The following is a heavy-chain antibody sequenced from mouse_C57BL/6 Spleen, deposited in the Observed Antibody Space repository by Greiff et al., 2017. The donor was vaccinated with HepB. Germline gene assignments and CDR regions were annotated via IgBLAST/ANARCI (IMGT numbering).Heavy chain of an antibody. CDR2: IDPSDSYT. V-gene: IGHV1-50*01. D-gene: IGHD1-1*01. Sequence: QVQLQQPGAELVKPGASVKLSCKASGYTFTSYWMQWVKQRPGQGLEWIGEIDPSDSYTNYNQKFKGKATLTVDTSSSTAYMQLSSLTSEDSAVYYCARRITTVVGVDYWGQGTTLTVSS. CDR1: GYTFTSYW. CDR3: ARRITTVVGVDY. J-gene: IGHJ2*01.